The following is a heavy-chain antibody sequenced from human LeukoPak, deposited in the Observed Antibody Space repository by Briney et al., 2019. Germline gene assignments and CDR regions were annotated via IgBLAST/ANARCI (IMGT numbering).Heavy chain of an antibody. CDR3: AKDASARPSDY. D-gene: IGHD3-3*01. J-gene: IGHJ4*02. Sequence: PGGSLRLSCAASGFTFSSYAMSWFRQAPGKGLEWVSFISDSGDSTYYADSVKGRFTISRDNSKNTLYLQMSSLRAEDTAIYYCAKDASARPSDYWGPGTLVTVSS. CDR1: GFTFSSYA. CDR2: ISDSGDST. V-gene: IGHV3-23*01.